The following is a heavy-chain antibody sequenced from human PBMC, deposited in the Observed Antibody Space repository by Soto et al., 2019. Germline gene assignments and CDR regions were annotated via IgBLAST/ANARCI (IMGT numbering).Heavy chain of an antibody. J-gene: IGHJ6*02. Sequence: GSLRLSCAASGFTFSSYEMHWVRQPPGKGLEWVAVISYDGSNKYFADSVKGRFTISRDNSKNRLYLQMNSLRPEDTAVYYCARDRYYFGSGSESDGLDVWGQGTTVTVSS. V-gene: IGHV3-30-3*01. CDR3: ARDRYYFGSGSESDGLDV. D-gene: IGHD3-10*01. CDR2: ISYDGSNK. CDR1: GFTFSSYE.